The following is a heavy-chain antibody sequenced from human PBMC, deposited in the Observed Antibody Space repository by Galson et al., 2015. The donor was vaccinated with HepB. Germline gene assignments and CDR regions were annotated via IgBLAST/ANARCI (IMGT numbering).Heavy chain of an antibody. V-gene: IGHV3-13*01. J-gene: IGHJ2*01. CDR1: GFTFSDYD. CDR2: IGTGGDT. CDR3: AREAHSGSWNNWYFDP. Sequence: SLRLSCAASGFTFSDYDWHWVRQATGKGLEWVSAIGTGGDTYYPGSVRGRFTISRENAQNSLYLQMNSLRAGDTAVYYCAREAHSGSWNNWYFDPWGRGTRVTVSS. D-gene: IGHD6-13*01.